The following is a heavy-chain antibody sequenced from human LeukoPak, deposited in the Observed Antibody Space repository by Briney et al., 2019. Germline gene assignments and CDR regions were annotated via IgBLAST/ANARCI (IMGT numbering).Heavy chain of an antibody. CDR3: ARDSPYAPRAFDS. V-gene: IGHV4-31*03. Sequence: SETLSLTCTVSGGSISSGFYFWSWIRQHPGKGLEGSGHIYYSGSTYYNPSLKSRVTISVDTSKIQLSLKLSSVYAAEPAVYYCARDSPYAPRAFDSWGKGTLVTVSS. CDR2: IYYSGST. CDR1: GGSISSGFYF. J-gene: IGHJ4*02. D-gene: IGHD2-2*01.